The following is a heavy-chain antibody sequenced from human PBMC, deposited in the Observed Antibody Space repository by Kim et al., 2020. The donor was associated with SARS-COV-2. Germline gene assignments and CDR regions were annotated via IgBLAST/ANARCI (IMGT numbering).Heavy chain of an antibody. Sequence: AQKFQGRDTRTRDTSISTVYMELSRLRSDDTAVYYCARGPAYNWNLRFDYWGQGTLVTVSS. V-gene: IGHV1-2*02. D-gene: IGHD1-20*01. J-gene: IGHJ4*02. CDR3: ARGPAYNWNLRFDY.